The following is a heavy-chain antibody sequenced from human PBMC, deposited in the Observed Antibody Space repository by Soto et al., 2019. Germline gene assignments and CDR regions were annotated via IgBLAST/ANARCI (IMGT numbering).Heavy chain of an antibody. J-gene: IGHJ6*02. Sequence: EVQLVESGGGLVQPGGSLRLSCAASGFTVSSNYMSWVRQAPGKGLEWVSVIYSGGSTYYAGSVKGRFTISRHNSKNTLYLQMNSLRAEDTAVYYCARSSSEYYYDGMDVWGQGTTVTVSS. CDR1: GFTVSSNY. V-gene: IGHV3-53*04. CDR2: IYSGGST. CDR3: ARSSSEYYYDGMDV.